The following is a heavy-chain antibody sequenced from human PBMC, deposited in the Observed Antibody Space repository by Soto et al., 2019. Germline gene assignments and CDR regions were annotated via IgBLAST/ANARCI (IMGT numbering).Heavy chain of an antibody. CDR3: ARDGTRAYTSSWYYFAY. CDR2: ISWNSGSI. J-gene: IGHJ4*02. CDR1: GFTFDEYA. D-gene: IGHD6-13*01. V-gene: IGHV3-9*01. Sequence: EVQLVESGGGLVQPGRSLRLSCAASGFTFDEYAMHWVRQAPGKGLEWVSGISWNSGSIGYADSVKGRFTISRDNAKNSLYLQMNSLRAEDTAFYYCARDGTRAYTSSWYYFAYWGQGALVTVSS.